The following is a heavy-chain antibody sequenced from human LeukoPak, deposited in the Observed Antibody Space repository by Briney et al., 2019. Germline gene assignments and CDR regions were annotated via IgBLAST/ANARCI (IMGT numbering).Heavy chain of an antibody. Sequence: GASVTVSCKASGYTFTSYYMHWVRQAPGQGLEWMGIIHPSGGSTSYAQKFQGRVTMTRDTSTSTVYMELSSLRSEDTAVYYCARGRSSGWLKPNYYYYYMDVWGKGTTVTISS. CDR1: GYTFTSYY. J-gene: IGHJ6*03. V-gene: IGHV1-46*01. CDR3: ARGRSSGWLKPNYYYYYMDV. CDR2: IHPSGGST. D-gene: IGHD6-19*01.